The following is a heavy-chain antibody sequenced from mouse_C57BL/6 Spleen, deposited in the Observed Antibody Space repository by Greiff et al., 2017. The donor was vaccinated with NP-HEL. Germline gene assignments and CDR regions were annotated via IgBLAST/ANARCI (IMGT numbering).Heavy chain of an antibody. Sequence: QVQLQQSGPELVKPGASVKISCKASGYTFTDYYINWVKQRPGQGLESIGWIYPGSGNTKYNEKFKGKATLTVDTSSSTAYMQLSSLTSEDSAVYLCARGDGYYGGDYWGQGTSVTVSS. V-gene: IGHV1-84*01. CDR1: GYTFTDYY. J-gene: IGHJ4*01. CDR2: IYPGSGNT. D-gene: IGHD2-3*01. CDR3: ARGDGYYGGDY.